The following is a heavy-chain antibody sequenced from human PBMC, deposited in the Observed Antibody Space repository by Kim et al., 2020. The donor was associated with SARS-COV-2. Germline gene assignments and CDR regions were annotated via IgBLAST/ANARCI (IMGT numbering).Heavy chain of an antibody. CDR2: ISGSGGTT. CDR3: AKSNSGYYAYLES. CDR1: GFTFSTYG. J-gene: IGHJ4*02. V-gene: IGHV3-23*01. Sequence: GGSLRLSCTAHGFTFSTYGMSWVRQAPEKGLEWVSGISGSGGTTYYADSVKGRFTISRDNSKNTLYLQMNSLRAEDTAEYYCAKSNSGYYAYLESWGQGILVTVSS. D-gene: IGHD3-22*01.